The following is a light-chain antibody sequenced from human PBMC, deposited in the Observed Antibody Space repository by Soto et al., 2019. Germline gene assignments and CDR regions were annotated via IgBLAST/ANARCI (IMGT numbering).Light chain of an antibody. V-gene: IGKV3-20*01. Sequence: EDMLTLSPGSLCLSPGGRDTLACSASQSVSYCLAWYRQKPGQAPRLLISGASSRATGIPDRFSGSGSGTDFTLTISRLEPEDFAVYYCQQYGSSPTTFGQGTKVDI. CDR2: GAS. CDR1: QSVSYC. J-gene: IGKJ1*01. CDR3: QQYGSSPTT.